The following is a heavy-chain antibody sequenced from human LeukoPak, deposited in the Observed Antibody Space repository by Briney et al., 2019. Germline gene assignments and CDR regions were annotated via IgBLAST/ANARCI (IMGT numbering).Heavy chain of an antibody. CDR1: GLSFNKDV. Sequence: PGGSLRLSCVVSGLSFNKDVMSWFRQAPGKGLEWVSSVSPGGVSPNHADSVKGRFTISRDNAKNSLYLQMNSLRAEDTAVYYCARDQGRFSAALTDYWGQGTLVTVSS. J-gene: IGHJ4*02. CDR2: VSPGGVSP. V-gene: IGHV3-23*01. D-gene: IGHD3-3*01. CDR3: ARDQGRFSAALTDY.